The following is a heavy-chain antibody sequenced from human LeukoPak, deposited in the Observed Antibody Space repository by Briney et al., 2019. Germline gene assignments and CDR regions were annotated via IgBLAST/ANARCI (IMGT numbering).Heavy chain of an antibody. D-gene: IGHD1-26*01. Sequence: SETLSLTCTVSGGSVISGSYYWSWIRQPPGKGLEWIGYIYYSGTTNYNPSLKSRVTISVDTSKNQYSLKLNSVTAADTAVYYCARVLRGATDGLFDWGQGTLVTVSS. J-gene: IGHJ4*02. CDR1: GGSVISGSYY. CDR2: IYYSGTT. CDR3: ARVLRGATDGLFD. V-gene: IGHV4-61*01.